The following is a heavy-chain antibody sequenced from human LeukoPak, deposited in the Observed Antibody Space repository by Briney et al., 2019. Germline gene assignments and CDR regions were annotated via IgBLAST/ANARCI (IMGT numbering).Heavy chain of an antibody. CDR3: AGYVYDSSGYSCDY. Sequence: SVKVSCKASGYTFTSYAISWVRQAPGQGLEWMGGIIPIFGTANYAQKFQGRVTITTDESTSTAYMELSSLRSEDTAVYYCAGYVYDSSGYSCDYWGQGTLVTVSS. D-gene: IGHD3-22*01. CDR1: GYTFTSYA. J-gene: IGHJ4*02. V-gene: IGHV1-69*05. CDR2: IIPIFGTA.